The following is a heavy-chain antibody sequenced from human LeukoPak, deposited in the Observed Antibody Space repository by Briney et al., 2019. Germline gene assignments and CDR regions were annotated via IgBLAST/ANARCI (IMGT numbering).Heavy chain of an antibody. CDR2: INSDGSDT. CDR3: ARGSHHFDA. Sequence: GRSLRVSCAASGFTFSSHSMQWVRQVPGEGLVWASRINSDGSDTNYADSVKGRFTISRDNAKNTVYLQMNSLRVEDTAVYYCARGSHHFDAWGQGTLVTVSS. CDR1: GFTFSSHS. V-gene: IGHV3-74*01. J-gene: IGHJ5*02.